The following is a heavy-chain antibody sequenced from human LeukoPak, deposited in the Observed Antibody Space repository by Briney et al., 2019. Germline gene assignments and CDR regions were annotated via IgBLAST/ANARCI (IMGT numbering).Heavy chain of an antibody. CDR1: GYTFTGYY. J-gene: IGHJ5*02. CDR2: INPNSGGT. D-gene: IGHD6-13*01. CDR3: ARDLSSSWSPRFDP. V-gene: IGHV1-2*02. Sequence: ASVKVSCKASGYTFTGYYMHWVRQAPGRGLEWMGWINPNSGGTNYAQKFQGRVTMTRDTSISTAYMELSRLRSDDTAVYYCARDLSSSWSPRFDPWGQGTLVTVSS.